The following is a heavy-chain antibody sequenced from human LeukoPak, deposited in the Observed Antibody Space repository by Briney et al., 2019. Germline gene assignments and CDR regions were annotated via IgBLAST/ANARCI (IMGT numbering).Heavy chain of an antibody. CDR1: GGSISSYY. CDR3: ARSHDHLWGNYPDY. J-gene: IGHJ4*02. D-gene: IGHD3-16*02. CDR2: IYYSGSI. V-gene: IGHV4-59*12. Sequence: SETLSLTCTVSGGSISSYYWSWIRQPPGKGLEWIGYIYYSGSINYNPSLKSRVTMSVDMSKNQFSLRLNSVTAADTAMYYCARSHDHLWGNYPDYWGQGTLVTVSS.